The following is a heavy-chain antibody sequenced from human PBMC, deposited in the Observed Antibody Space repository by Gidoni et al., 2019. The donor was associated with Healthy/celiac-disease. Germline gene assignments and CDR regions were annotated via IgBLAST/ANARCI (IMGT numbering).Heavy chain of an antibody. V-gene: IGHV4-59*01. CDR2: IYYSGST. CDR1: GGSISSYY. Sequence: QVQLQESGPGLVKPSETLSLTCTVSGGSISSYYWSWIRQPPGKGLEWIGYIYYSGSTNYNPSLKSRVTISVDTSKNQFSLKLSSVTAADTAVYYCARAWYSSGWFLDYWGQGTLVTVSS. CDR3: ARAWYSSGWFLDY. D-gene: IGHD6-19*01. J-gene: IGHJ4*02.